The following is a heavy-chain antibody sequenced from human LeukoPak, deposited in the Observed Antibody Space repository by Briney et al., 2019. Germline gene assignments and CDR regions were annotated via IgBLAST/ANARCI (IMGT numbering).Heavy chain of an antibody. CDR3: ARPQYGNYDGHFDY. D-gene: IGHD4-11*01. CDR2: IYPGDSDT. V-gene: IGHV5-51*01. CDR1: GYRFTSYW. J-gene: IGHJ4*02. Sequence: GESLKISCKGFGYRFTSYWVGWVRQIPGKGLEGMGIIYPGDSDTRYSPPFQGQVTISADKSVSTAYLQWSSLKASDTAMYYCARPQYGNYDGHFDYWGQGTLVTVSS.